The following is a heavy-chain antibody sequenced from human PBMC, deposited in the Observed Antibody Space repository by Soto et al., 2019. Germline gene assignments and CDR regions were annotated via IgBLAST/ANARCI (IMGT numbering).Heavy chain of an antibody. J-gene: IGHJ4*02. CDR1: GGSISSYY. CDR3: ARSPIEAVVKGDFDY. Sequence: SETLSLTCTVSGGSISSYYWSWIRQPPGKGLEWIGYIYYTETTSYNPSLKSRVTISVDTSKNQFSLRLSSVTAADTAVYYCARSPIEAVVKGDFDYWGQGTLVTVSS. V-gene: IGHV4-59*01. D-gene: IGHD6-13*01. CDR2: IYYTETT.